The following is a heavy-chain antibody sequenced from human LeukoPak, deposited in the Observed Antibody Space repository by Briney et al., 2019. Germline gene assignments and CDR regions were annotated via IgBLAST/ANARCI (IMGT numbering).Heavy chain of an antibody. V-gene: IGHV3-20*04. D-gene: IGHD3-22*01. CDR1: GFTFDDYG. J-gene: IGHJ4*02. CDR3: ARGGPRVVVVMAYDY. Sequence: PGGSLRLSCAASGFTFDDYGMSWVRQGPGKGLEWVSGINWNGGSTGSADSVKGRFTISRDNAKNSLYLQMSGLRAEDTALYYCARGGPRVVVVMAYDYWGQGTLVTVSS. CDR2: INWNGGST.